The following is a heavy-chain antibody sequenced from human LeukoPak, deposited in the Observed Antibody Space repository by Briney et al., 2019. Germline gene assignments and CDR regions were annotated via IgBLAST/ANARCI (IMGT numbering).Heavy chain of an antibody. V-gene: IGHV4-34*01. Sequence: SETLSLTCAVDGGSFSGYYWSWIRQPPGKGLEWIGEINHSGSTNYNPSLKSRVTISVDTSKNQFSLKLSSVTAADTPVYYCGTRQYYYGSGSYYNYDAFDIWGQGTMVSVSS. CDR1: GGSFSGYY. J-gene: IGHJ3*02. CDR3: GTRQYYYGSGSYYNYDAFDI. D-gene: IGHD3-10*01. CDR2: INHSGST.